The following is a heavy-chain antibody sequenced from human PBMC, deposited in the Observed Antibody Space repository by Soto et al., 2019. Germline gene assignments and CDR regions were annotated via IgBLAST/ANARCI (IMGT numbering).Heavy chain of an antibody. Sequence: PGGSLRLSCAASGFTFSNFAMTWVRQAPGKGLEWVSIINNGGVTTHYADSVRGRFTISRDNSKNTLYLQMNSLTAEDTAVYYCAKDSYDWNHGCYDFWGQGTLVTVSS. CDR1: GFTFSNFA. D-gene: IGHD1-1*01. J-gene: IGHJ4*02. CDR2: INNGGVTT. CDR3: AKDSYDWNHGCYDF. V-gene: IGHV3-23*01.